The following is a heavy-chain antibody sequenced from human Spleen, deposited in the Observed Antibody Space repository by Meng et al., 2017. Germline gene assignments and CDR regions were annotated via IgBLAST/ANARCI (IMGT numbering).Heavy chain of an antibody. D-gene: IGHD3-16*01. J-gene: IGHJ4*02. CDR2: ISSSSSYI. V-gene: IGHV3-21*06. Sequence: GESLKISCAASGFTFFSYSMNWVRQAPGKGLEWVSSISSSSSYIYYADSVKGRFTISRDNAKNLLYLQMNSLRAEDTAVYYCARDPGGSYFGYWGQGTLVTVSS. CDR1: GFTFFSYS. CDR3: ARDPGGSYFGY.